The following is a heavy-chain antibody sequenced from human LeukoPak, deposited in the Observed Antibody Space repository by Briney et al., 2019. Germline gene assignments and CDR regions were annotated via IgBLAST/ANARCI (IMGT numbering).Heavy chain of an antibody. D-gene: IGHD6-19*01. Sequence: GRSLRVSCPASGFTFSRYAMHGVRQAPGKGLEWVAVISYYGSNKYYGDSVKGQFTISRDNSKNTLYLQMNSLRAEDTAVYYCARDSSIAVAGNFDYCGQGNLVTVSS. CDR3: ARDSSIAVAGNFDY. V-gene: IGHV3-30*04. CDR1: GFTFSRYA. CDR2: ISYYGSNK. J-gene: IGHJ4*02.